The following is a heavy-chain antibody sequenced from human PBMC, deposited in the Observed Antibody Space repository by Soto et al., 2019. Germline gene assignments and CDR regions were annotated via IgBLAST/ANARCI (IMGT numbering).Heavy chain of an antibody. V-gene: IGHV1-69*01. Sequence: QVQLVQSGAEVKKPGSSVKVSCKASRGTFSSYAISWVRQAPGQGLEWMGGIIPISGTANYALKFQGRVTITADESTSTVYMELSSPRSEDTAVYFCARSQGSSTSLEIYYYYYYGMDVWGQGTTVTVSS. CDR3: ARSQGSSTSLEIYYYYYYGMDV. CDR1: RGTFSSYA. D-gene: IGHD2-2*01. J-gene: IGHJ6*02. CDR2: IIPISGTA.